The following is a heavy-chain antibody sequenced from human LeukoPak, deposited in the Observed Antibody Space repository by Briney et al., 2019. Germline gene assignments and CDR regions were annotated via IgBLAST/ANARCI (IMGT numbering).Heavy chain of an antibody. CDR1: GFTFSGSD. CDR2: IRSKANSYAT. V-gene: IGHV3-73*01. CDR3: TSLIWFGELFPLDY. Sequence: GGSLRLSCAASGFTFSGSDMHWVRQASGKGLEWVGRIRSKANSYATAYAASVKGRFTISRDVSKNTAYLQMNSLKTEDTAVYYCTSLIWFGELFPLDYWGQGTLVTVSS. D-gene: IGHD3-10*01. J-gene: IGHJ4*02.